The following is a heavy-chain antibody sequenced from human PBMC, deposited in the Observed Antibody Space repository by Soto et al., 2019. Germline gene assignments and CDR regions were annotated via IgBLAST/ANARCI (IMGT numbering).Heavy chain of an antibody. CDR2: ITSKAYGGTT. CDR1: GFTFDHYA. Sequence: EVQLVESGGGLAQPGRSLRLSCTSSGFTFDHYAMTWFRQAPGKGLEWVGFITSKAYGGTTEYAASVKGRFTISRDDSKSIANLQMDSLKTEDTAVYYCTRVPPINYGSGTYPFDYWGQGALVTVSS. V-gene: IGHV3-49*03. CDR3: TRVPPINYGSGTYPFDY. D-gene: IGHD3-10*01. J-gene: IGHJ4*02.